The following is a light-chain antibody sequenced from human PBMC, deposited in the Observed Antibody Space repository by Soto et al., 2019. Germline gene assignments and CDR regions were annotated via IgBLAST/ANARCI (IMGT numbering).Light chain of an antibody. CDR1: QSISSW. V-gene: IGKV1-5*01. Sequence: DIQMTQSPSTLSASVGDRVTITCRASQSISSWLAWYQQKPGKAPKLLIYDASSLESGFPSRFSGSGSGTEFTLTISSLQTDDFATYYCQQYNSYSPWTFGQGTKVEIK. J-gene: IGKJ1*01. CDR3: QQYNSYSPWT. CDR2: DAS.